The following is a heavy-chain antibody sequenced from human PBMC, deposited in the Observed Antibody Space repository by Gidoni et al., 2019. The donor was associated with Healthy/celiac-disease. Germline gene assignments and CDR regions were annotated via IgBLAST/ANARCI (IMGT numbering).Heavy chain of an antibody. V-gene: IGHV3-64D*09. CDR2: ISSNGGST. CDR1: GFTFSRYA. J-gene: IGHJ4*02. D-gene: IGHD3-22*01. Sequence: EVQLVESGGDLVQLGGSPGLSCLDSGFTFSRYAMHWVRQAPGKGLEYVSAISSNGGSTYYADSVKGRFTISRDNSKTTLYLQMSSLRAEDTAVYYCVKALSRVITTLPDYWGQGTLVTVSS. CDR3: VKALSRVITTLPDY.